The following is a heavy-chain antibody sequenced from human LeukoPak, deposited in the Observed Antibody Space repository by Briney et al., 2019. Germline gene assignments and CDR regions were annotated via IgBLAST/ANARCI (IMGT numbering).Heavy chain of an antibody. V-gene: IGHV3-66*01. CDR1: GFTVSSNY. Sequence: PGGSLRLSCAASGFTVSSNYMSWVRQAPGKGLEWVSVIYSGGSTYYADSVEGRFTISRDNSKNTLYLQMGSLRAEDMAVYYCARSNSSGWYTYWGQGTLVTVSS. CDR3: ARSNSSGWYTY. CDR2: IYSGGST. J-gene: IGHJ4*02. D-gene: IGHD6-19*01.